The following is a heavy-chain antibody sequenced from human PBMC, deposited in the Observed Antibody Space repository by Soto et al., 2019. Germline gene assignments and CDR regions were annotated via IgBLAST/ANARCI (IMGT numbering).Heavy chain of an antibody. CDR1: GGSFSGYY. CDR3: AREDSSSWTPFDY. Sequence: SLTCAVYGGSFSGYYWSWIRQPPGKGLEWIGEINHSGSTNYNPSLKSRVTISVDTSKNQFSLKLGSVTAADTAVYYCAREDSSSWTPFDYWGQGTRVTVSS. CDR2: INHSGST. J-gene: IGHJ4*02. D-gene: IGHD6-13*01. V-gene: IGHV4-34*01.